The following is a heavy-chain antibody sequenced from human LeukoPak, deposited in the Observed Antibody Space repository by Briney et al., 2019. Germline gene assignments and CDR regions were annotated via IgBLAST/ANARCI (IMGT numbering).Heavy chain of an antibody. CDR1: GYTFTSYY. D-gene: IGHD3-16*02. V-gene: IGHV1-46*01. CDR3: AREPYYDYVWGSYPTYFQH. Sequence: ASVKVSCKASGYTFTSYYMHWVRQAPGQGLEWMGIINPSGGSTSYAQEFQGRVTMTRDTSTSTVYMELSSLRSEDTAVYYCAREPYYDYVWGSYPTYFQHWGQGTLVTVSS. J-gene: IGHJ1*01. CDR2: INPSGGST.